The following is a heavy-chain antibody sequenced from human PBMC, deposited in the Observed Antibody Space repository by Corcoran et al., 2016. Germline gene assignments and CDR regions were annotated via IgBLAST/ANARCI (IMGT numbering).Heavy chain of an antibody. V-gene: IGHV1-46*01. Sequence: QVQLVQSGAEVKKPGASVKVSCKASGYTFTSYYMHWVRQAPGQGLEWMGIINPSGGSTSYAQKFQGRVTMTRDTSTSTVYMELSSLRSEDTAVYYCAREGGDCSGGSCYAGGIDPWGQGTLVTVSS. CDR2: INPSGGST. D-gene: IGHD2-15*01. CDR1: GYTFTSYY. J-gene: IGHJ5*02. CDR3: AREGGDCSGGSCYAGGIDP.